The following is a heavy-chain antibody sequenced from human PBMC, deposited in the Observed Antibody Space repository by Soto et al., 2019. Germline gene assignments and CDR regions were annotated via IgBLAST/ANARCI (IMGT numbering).Heavy chain of an antibody. V-gene: IGHV1-3*01. CDR3: ARDKGGSYYPTDAFDI. Sequence: VKVSCKASGYTFTSYAMHWVRQAPGQRLEWMGWINAGNGNTKYSQKFQGRVTITRDTSASTAYMELSSLRSEDTAVYYCARDKGGSYYPTDAFDIWGQGTMVTVSS. D-gene: IGHD1-26*01. CDR2: INAGNGNT. CDR1: GYTFTSYA. J-gene: IGHJ3*02.